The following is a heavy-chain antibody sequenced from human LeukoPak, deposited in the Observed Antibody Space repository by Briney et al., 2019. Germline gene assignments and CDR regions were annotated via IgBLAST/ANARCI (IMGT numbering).Heavy chain of an antibody. D-gene: IGHD3-22*01. CDR1: GYTFTSYY. CDR2: INPSGGST. Sequence: ASVKVSCKASGYTFTSYYMHWVRQAPGQGLEWMGVINPSGGSTSYAQKFQGRVTMTRDTSTSTVYMELSSLRSEDTAVYYCARPSGYYYDSSGYYSFDYWGQGTLVTVSS. V-gene: IGHV1-46*01. J-gene: IGHJ4*02. CDR3: ARPSGYYYDSSGYYSFDY.